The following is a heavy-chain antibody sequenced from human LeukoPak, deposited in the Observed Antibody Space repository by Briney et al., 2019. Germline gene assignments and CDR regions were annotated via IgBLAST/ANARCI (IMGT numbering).Heavy chain of an antibody. Sequence: ASVKVSCKASGYTFTGYPMHWVRQAPGQGLEWMGWINPNSGGTNYAQKFQGRVTMTRDTSISTVYMELSSLRSDDTAVYYCARDNDVGGGAFYGMDVWGQGTTVTVSS. CDR1: GYTFTGYP. J-gene: IGHJ6*02. D-gene: IGHD3-3*01. CDR2: INPNSGGT. V-gene: IGHV1-2*02. CDR3: ARDNDVGGGAFYGMDV.